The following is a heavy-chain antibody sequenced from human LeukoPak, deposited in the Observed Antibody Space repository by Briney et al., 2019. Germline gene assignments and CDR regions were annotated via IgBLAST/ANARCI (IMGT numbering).Heavy chain of an antibody. CDR2: ISGSGGST. D-gene: IGHD3-3*01. Sequence: PGGSLRLSCAASGFTFSSYAMSWVRQAPGKGLEWVSAISGSGGSTYYADSVKGRFTTSRDNSKNTLYLQMNSLRAEDTAVYYCANVYRRLLEGPHFDYWGQGTLVTVSS. J-gene: IGHJ4*02. CDR1: GFTFSSYA. CDR3: ANVYRRLLEGPHFDY. V-gene: IGHV3-23*01.